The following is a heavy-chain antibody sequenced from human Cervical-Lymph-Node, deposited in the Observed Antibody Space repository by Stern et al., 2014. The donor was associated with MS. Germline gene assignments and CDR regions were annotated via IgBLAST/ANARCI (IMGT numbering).Heavy chain of an antibody. Sequence: QLVQSGAEVKKPGASIKVSCKASGYTFTGNYLHWVRQAPGQGLEWMGGINPNTGVTKYAQKFQGRVTLTSDTSISTAYVELSGLRSDDTAVYYCARMYSGYDSSYAFDIWGQGTMVTVSS. J-gene: IGHJ3*02. D-gene: IGHD5-12*01. CDR1: GYTFTGNY. CDR2: INPNTGVT. CDR3: ARMYSGYDSSYAFDI. V-gene: IGHV1-2*02.